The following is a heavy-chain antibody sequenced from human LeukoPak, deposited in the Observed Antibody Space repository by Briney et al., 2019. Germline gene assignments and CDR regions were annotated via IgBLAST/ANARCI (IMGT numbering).Heavy chain of an antibody. V-gene: IGHV3-48*01. CDR1: GFTFSTYA. J-gene: IGHJ4*02. CDR3: AREMYSSSSY. Sequence: PGGSLRLSCAASGFTFSTYAMNWVRQAPGKGLEWVSYISSSSSTIYYADSVKGRFTISRDNSKNTLYLQMNSLRAEDTAVYYCAREMYSSSSYWGQGTLVTVSS. D-gene: IGHD6-13*01. CDR2: ISSSSSTI.